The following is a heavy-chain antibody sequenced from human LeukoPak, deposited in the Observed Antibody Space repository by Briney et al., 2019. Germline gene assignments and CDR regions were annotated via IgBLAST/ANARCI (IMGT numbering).Heavy chain of an antibody. CDR1: GGSISSYY. Sequence: SETLSLTCTVSGGSISSYYWSWIRQPAGKGLEWIGRIYTSGSTNYNPSLKSRVTISVDTSKNQFSLKLSSVTAADTAVYYCARDSYNWNYGGIDYWGQGTLVTVSS. V-gene: IGHV4-4*07. J-gene: IGHJ4*02. D-gene: IGHD1-7*01. CDR2: IYTSGST. CDR3: ARDSYNWNYGGIDY.